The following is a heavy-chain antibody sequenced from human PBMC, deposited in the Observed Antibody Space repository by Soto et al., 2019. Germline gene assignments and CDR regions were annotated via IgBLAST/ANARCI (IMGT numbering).Heavy chain of an antibody. CDR1: GGTFSSYA. J-gene: IGHJ4*02. CDR2: IIPVFGTA. Sequence: ASVEVSCKXSGGTFSSYAISWVRQAPGQGLEWMGGIIPVFGTANYAQKFQGRVTITADESTSTAYMELSSLRSEDTAVYYCARTGGSYSHWGQGTLVTVSS. CDR3: ARTGGSYSH. D-gene: IGHD1-26*01. V-gene: IGHV1-69*13.